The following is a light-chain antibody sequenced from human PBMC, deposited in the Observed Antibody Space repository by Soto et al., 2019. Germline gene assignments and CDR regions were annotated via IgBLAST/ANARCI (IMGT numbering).Light chain of an antibody. CDR3: CSYAGSSTFAFMV. CDR1: SSDVGSYNL. Sequence: QSALTQPASVSGSPGQSITISCTGTSSDVGSYNLVSWYQQHPGKAPKLMIYEGSKRPSGVSNRFSGSKSGNTASLTISGLQAEDEADYYCCSYAGSSTFAFMVFGTGTKLTVL. J-gene: IGLJ1*01. V-gene: IGLV2-23*03. CDR2: EGS.